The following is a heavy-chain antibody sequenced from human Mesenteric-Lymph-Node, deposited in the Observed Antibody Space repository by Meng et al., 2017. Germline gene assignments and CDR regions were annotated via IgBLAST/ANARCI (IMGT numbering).Heavy chain of an antibody. V-gene: IGHV4-38-2*02. CDR2: IYHSGST. J-gene: IGHJ3*02. D-gene: IGHD6-13*01. CDR1: GGSISSGYY. CDR3: ARDVAAAGSDAFDI. Sequence: SETLSLTCTVSGGSISSGYYWGWIRQPPGKGLEWIGSIYHSGSTYYNPSPKSRVTISVDTSKNQFSLKLSSVTAADTAVYYCARDVAAAGSDAFDIWGQGKMV.